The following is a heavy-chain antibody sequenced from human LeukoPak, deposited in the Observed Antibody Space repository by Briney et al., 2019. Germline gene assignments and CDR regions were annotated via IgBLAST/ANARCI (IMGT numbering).Heavy chain of an antibody. CDR3: VTGDDLDD. Sequence: GGSLRLSCAGSGFIFSNAWMNWVRQAPGKGLEWVGRIKSEPNGGTTDYAAPVKGRFTISRDDSKNTAFLQMNSLKIDDTGLYYCVTGDDLDDWGQGTLVTVSS. V-gene: IGHV3-15*01. J-gene: IGHJ4*02. D-gene: IGHD3-10*01. CDR2: IKSEPNGGTT. CDR1: GFIFSNAW.